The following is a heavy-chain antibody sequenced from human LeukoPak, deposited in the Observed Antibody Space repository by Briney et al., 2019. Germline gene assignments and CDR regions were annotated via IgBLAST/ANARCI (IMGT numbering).Heavy chain of an antibody. CDR1: HFTFSSHA. D-gene: IGHD5-18*01. CDR2: ISDDDDST. V-gene: IGHV3-23*01. CDR3: AKTLFGFSYGKIDY. J-gene: IGHJ4*02. Sequence: GGSLRLSCATSHFTFSSHAMNWVRQAPGKGLEWVSSISDDDDSTYYADSVKGRFTISRDNSKNALYLDMNNLRAEDTALYFCAKTLFGFSYGKIDYWGQGTLITVSS.